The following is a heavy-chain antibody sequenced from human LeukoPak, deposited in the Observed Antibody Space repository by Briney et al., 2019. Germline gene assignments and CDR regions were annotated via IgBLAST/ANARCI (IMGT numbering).Heavy chain of an antibody. V-gene: IGHV4-4*07. D-gene: IGHD2-15*01. CDR2: IYTSGST. Sequence: PSGTLSLTCTVSGASIITYYWSWIRQPAGQGLEWIGRIYTSGSTNYNPSLKGRVTMSVDTSKNQFSPKMNSMTAADTAVYYCARDGGHCSGGTCYSVWIDPWGQGTLVTVSS. CDR3: ARDGGHCSGGTCYSVWIDP. CDR1: GASIITYY. J-gene: IGHJ5*02.